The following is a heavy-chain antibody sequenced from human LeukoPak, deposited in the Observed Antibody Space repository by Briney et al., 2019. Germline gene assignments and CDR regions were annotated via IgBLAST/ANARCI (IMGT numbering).Heavy chain of an antibody. CDR1: GFTFNSYA. J-gene: IGHJ4*02. V-gene: IGHV3-23*01. CDR3: AKAELAVLGDFDY. D-gene: IGHD3-16*01. CDR2: ISGSGGST. Sequence: PGGSLRLSCAPSGFTFNSYAMSWVRQAPGKGLEWVSSISGSGGSTYYADSVKGRFTISRDNSKNTLYLQMNSLRAEDTAVYYCAKAELAVLGDFDYWGQGTLVTVSS.